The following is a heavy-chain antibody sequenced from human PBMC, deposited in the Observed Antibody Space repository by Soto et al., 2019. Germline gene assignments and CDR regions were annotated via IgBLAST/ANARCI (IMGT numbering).Heavy chain of an antibody. CDR1: GYTFTSYG. Sequence: ASVKVSCKASGYTFTSYGINWVRQAPGQGLEWMGRISAYDGNTDYAQNLQGRVTMTTDTSTSTAYMELRSLRSDDTAVYYCARYCGGDCFTDWGQGTLVTVSS. CDR2: ISAYDGNT. J-gene: IGHJ4*02. CDR3: ARYCGGDCFTD. D-gene: IGHD2-21*02. V-gene: IGHV1-18*01.